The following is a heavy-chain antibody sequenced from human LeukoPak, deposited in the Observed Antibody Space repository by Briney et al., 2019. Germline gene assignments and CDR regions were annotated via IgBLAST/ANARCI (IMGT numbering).Heavy chain of an antibody. CDR3: ARVHPRLSAGYSSSWYRFGGWFDP. V-gene: IGHV4-4*07. J-gene: IGHJ5*02. CDR1: GGSISSYY. CDR2: IYTSGST. Sequence: SETLSLTCTVSGGSISSYYWSWIRQPAGKGLEWIGRIYTSGSTNYNPSLKSRVTMSVDTSKNQFSLKLSSVTAADTAVYYCARVHPRLSAGYSSSWYRFGGWFDPWGQGTLVTVSS. D-gene: IGHD6-13*01.